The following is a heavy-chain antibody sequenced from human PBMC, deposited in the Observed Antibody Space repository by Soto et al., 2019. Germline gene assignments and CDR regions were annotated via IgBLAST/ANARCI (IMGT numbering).Heavy chain of an antibody. CDR2: INPNSGGT. D-gene: IGHD3-3*01. V-gene: IGHV1-2*02. CDR3: ARAALLLRFLEWLSVDAFDI. CDR1: GYPFTGYY. Sequence: ASVKVSCKASGYPFTGYYMHWVRQAPGQGLEWMGWINPNSGGTNYAQKFQGRVTMTRDTSISTAYMELSRLRSDDTAVYYCARAALLLRFLEWLSVDAFDIWGQGTMVTVSS. J-gene: IGHJ3*02.